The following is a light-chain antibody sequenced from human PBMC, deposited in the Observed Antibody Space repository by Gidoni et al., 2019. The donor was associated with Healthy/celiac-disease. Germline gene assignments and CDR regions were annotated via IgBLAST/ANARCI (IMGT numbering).Light chain of an antibody. V-gene: IGLV3-21*02. Sequence: SYVLTPPPSVSVAPGQTARITCGGNNSGSKSVHWYQQKPGQAPVLVVYDDSDRPSGIPERFSGSNSGNTATLTISRVEAGDEADYYCQVWDSSSDHPVFGTGTKVTDL. CDR3: QVWDSSSDHPV. CDR1: NSGSKS. CDR2: DDS. J-gene: IGLJ1*01.